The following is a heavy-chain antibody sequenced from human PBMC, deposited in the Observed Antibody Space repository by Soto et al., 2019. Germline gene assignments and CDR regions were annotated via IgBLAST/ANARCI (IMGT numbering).Heavy chain of an antibody. CDR1: GGSVNSGTDY. V-gene: IGHV4-61*01. Sequence: SETLSLTCTVSGGSVNSGTDYWSWIRQPPGKGLEWIGYTSNSGSAKYNPSLKSRVTITTDTSKNQFSLKLSSVTAADTAVYYCARDKRGFDPWGQGTLVTVS. CDR3: ARDKRGFDP. D-gene: IGHD3-10*01. CDR2: TSNSGSA. J-gene: IGHJ5*02.